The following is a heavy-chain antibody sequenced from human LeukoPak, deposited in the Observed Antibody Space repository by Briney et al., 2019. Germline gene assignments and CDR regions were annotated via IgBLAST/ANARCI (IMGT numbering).Heavy chain of an antibody. D-gene: IGHD6-13*01. J-gene: IGHJ5*02. CDR3: ARDVAAAGTGIDP. CDR2: ISVYNGNT. Sequence: ASVNVSCKASGYTFTSYGISSVRQAPGQGVEWMGWISVYNGNTNYAQKLQGRVTMTKDTSTRTGYMELRSLRSDAPAVYSCARDVAAAGTGIDPWGQGTLVTVSS. V-gene: IGHV1-18*01. CDR1: GYTFTSYG.